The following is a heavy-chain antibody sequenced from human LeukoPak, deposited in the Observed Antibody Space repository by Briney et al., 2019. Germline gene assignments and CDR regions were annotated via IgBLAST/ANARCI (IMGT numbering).Heavy chain of an antibody. CDR1: GYSFTSYW. CDR3: ARVVRGSYGLDY. D-gene: IGHD4-17*01. CDR2: IDPSDSYT. V-gene: IGHV5-10-1*01. Sequence: GESLKISCKGCGYSFTSYWISWVRQMPGKGLEWMGRIDPSDSYTNYSPSFQGHVTISADKSISTAYLQWGSLKASDTAMYYCARVVRGSYGLDYWGQGTLVTVSS. J-gene: IGHJ4*02.